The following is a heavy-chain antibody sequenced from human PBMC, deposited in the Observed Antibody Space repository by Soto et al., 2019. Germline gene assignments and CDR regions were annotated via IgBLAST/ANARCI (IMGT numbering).Heavy chain of an antibody. D-gene: IGHD3-9*01. CDR2: INHSGST. CDR3: ARCPYYDILTGYYSSHFDY. V-gene: IGHV4-34*01. Sequence: QVQLQQWGAGLLKPSETLSLTCAVYGGSFSGYYWSWIRQPPGKGLEWIGEINHSGSTNYNPSLTSRVTISVDTSKNQFSLKLSSVTAADTAVYYCARCPYYDILTGYYSSHFDYWGQGTLVTVSS. J-gene: IGHJ4*02. CDR1: GGSFSGYY.